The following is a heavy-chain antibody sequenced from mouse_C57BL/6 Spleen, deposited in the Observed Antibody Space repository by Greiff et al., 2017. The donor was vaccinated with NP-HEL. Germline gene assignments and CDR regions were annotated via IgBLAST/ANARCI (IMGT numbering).Heavy chain of an antibody. V-gene: IGHV5-12*01. D-gene: IGHD2-5*01. CDR3: ARSNSNYDWYFDV. Sequence: DVKLVESGGGLVQPGGSLKLSCAASGFTFSDYYMYWVRQTPEKRLEWVAYIRNGGGSTYYPDTVKGRFTISRDNAKNTLYLQMSRLKSEDTAMYYCARSNSNYDWYFDVWGTGTTVTVSS. CDR1: GFTFSDYY. CDR2: IRNGGGST. J-gene: IGHJ1*03.